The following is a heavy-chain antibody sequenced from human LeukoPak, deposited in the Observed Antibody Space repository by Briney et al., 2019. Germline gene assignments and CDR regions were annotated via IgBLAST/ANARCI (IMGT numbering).Heavy chain of an antibody. D-gene: IGHD3-22*01. CDR2: ISGSGGST. Sequence: GGTLRLSCAASGFTFSSYGMSWVRQAPGKGLEWVSAISGSGGSTYYADSVKGRFTISRDNSKNTLYLQMNSLRAEDTAVYYCAKTKRITMIVVTGFDYWGQGTLVTVSS. J-gene: IGHJ4*02. V-gene: IGHV3-23*01. CDR1: GFTFSSYG. CDR3: AKTKRITMIVVTGFDY.